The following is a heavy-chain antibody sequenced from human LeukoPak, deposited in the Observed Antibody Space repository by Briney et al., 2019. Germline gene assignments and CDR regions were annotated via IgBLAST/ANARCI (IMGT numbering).Heavy chain of an antibody. J-gene: IGHJ4*02. D-gene: IGHD1-26*01. CDR3: ARGAPSGSYYY. CDR1: GFTFSSYG. CDR2: INSDGSSA. V-gene: IGHV3-74*01. Sequence: PGGSLRLSCAASGFTFSSYGMHWVRQAPGKGLVWVSRINSDGSSATYADSVKGRFTISRDNVKNTLYLQMNSLRAEDTAVYYCARGAPSGSYYYWGQGTLVTVSS.